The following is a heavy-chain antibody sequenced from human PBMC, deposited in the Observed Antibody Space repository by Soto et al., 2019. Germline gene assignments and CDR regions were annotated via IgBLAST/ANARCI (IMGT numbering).Heavy chain of an antibody. J-gene: IGHJ4*02. CDR3: ANALYGGFTY. CDR2: ISGSGDST. Sequence: EVRLLESGGGLVQPGGSLRLSCAASGFTFSVYAMSWVRQAPGKGLEWVSGISGSGDSTHYADSVKGRFTVSRDNSKCMLYLQTTRRSAEDTALFYCANALYGGFTYWGQGTLVTVSS. CDR1: GFTFSVYA. D-gene: IGHD3-10*01. V-gene: IGHV3-23*01.